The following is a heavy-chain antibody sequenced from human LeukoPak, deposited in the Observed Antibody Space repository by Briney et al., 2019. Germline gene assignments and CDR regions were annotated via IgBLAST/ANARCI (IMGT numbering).Heavy chain of an antibody. J-gene: IGHJ3*02. CDR2: IHSSGNT. D-gene: IGHD3-22*01. Sequence: SETLSLTCTVSGYSISSGYYWGWIRQPPGKRLEWVASIHSSGNTYYSPTLKSRVTISVDTSKNQFSLNLSSVTAADTAVYYCARGGYYYDSSGYYPKRSEGAFDIWGQGTMVTVSS. CDR3: ARGGYYYDSSGYYPKRSEGAFDI. V-gene: IGHV4-38-2*02. CDR1: GYSISSGYY.